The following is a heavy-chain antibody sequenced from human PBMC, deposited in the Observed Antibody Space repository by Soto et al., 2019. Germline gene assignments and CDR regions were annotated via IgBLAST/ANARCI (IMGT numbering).Heavy chain of an antibody. V-gene: IGHV1-18*04. J-gene: IGHJ1*01. D-gene: IGHD4-17*01. CDR1: GYTFTSYG. Sequence: QVQLVQSGPDLKRPGASMKVSCKASGYTFTSYGISWVRQAPGQGLEWMAWISPLKGRTQYSQKAQGRVTLSTDTSSNTAYMEMTTLRVDDTAVYYCAMDYGARPEYFKHWGQGTLVPVS. CDR3: AMDYGARPEYFKH. CDR2: ISPLKGRT.